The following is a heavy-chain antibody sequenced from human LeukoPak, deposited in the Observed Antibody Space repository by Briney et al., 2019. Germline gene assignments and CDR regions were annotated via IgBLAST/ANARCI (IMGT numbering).Heavy chain of an antibody. CDR3: ARENMYDSSDYYGWSGYYDH. CDR1: GVTFSNYE. D-gene: IGHD3-22*01. Sequence: GGSLRLSCAASGVTFSNYEMNWVRQVPGKGLEWLSYISSSCSTIYYADSVKGRFTISRDNAKNSLYLQMNSLRAEDTAIYYCARENMYDSSDYYGWSGYYDHWGQGTLVTVSS. J-gene: IGHJ4*02. V-gene: IGHV3-48*03. CDR2: ISSSCSTI.